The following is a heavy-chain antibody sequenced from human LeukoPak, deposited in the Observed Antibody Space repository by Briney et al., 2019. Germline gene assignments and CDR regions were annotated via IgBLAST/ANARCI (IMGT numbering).Heavy chain of an antibody. V-gene: IGHV3-30*18. CDR1: GFTFSSYG. CDR2: ISYDGSNK. D-gene: IGHD3-9*01. Sequence: GGSLRLSCAASGFTFSSYGMHWVRQAPGKGLEWVAVISYDGSNKYYAGSVKGRFTISRDNSKNTLYLQMNSLRAEDTAVYFCAKDTSSTYYDILTGSQGLDYWGQGTLVTVSS. J-gene: IGHJ4*02. CDR3: AKDTSSTYYDILTGSQGLDY.